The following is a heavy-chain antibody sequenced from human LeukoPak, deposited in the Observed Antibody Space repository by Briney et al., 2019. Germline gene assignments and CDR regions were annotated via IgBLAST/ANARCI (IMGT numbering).Heavy chain of an antibody. CDR2: IIPIFGTA. CDR1: GGTFSSYA. CDR3: AREGRREDFDY. Sequence: VASVKVSCQASGGTFSSYAISWVRQAPGQGLEWMGGIIPIFGTANYAQKFQGRVTITADESTSTAYMELSSLRSEDTAVYYCAREGRREDFDYWGQGTLVTVSS. V-gene: IGHV1-69*13. J-gene: IGHJ4*02.